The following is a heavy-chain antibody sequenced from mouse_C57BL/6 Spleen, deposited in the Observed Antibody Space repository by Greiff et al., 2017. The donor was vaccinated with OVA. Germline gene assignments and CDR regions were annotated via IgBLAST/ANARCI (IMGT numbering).Heavy chain of an antibody. D-gene: IGHD1-1*01. CDR3: ARLYYGRSYCWYFDV. Sequence: QVQLKESGPGLVQPSQSLSITCTVSGFSLTSYGVHWVRQSPGKGLEWLGVIWSGGSTDYNAAFISRLSISKANSKSQVFFKMNSLQADDTARYYCARLYYGRSYCWYFDVWGTGTTVTVSA. CDR1: GFSLTSYG. CDR2: IWSGGST. J-gene: IGHJ1*03. V-gene: IGHV2-2*01.